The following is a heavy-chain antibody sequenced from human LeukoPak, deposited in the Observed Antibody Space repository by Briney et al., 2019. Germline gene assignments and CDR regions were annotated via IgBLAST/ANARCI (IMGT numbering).Heavy chain of an antibody. CDR1: GGSISSYY. J-gene: IGHJ6*03. CDR2: IYYNGNT. V-gene: IGHV4-59*01. CDR3: ARRVRSHYYYYFYMDV. Sequence: SETLSLTCTVSGGSISSYYWNWIRQPPGKGLEWIGDIYYNGNTNYNPSLKSRVTISVDTSKNQFSLKLSSVTAADTAVYYCARRVRSHYYYYFYMDVWGRGTTVTVSS.